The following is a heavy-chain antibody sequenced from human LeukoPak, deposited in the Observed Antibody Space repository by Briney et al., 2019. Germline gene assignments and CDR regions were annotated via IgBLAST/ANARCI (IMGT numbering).Heavy chain of an antibody. V-gene: IGHV3-74*01. D-gene: IGHD4-17*01. CDR2: INSDGSST. CDR1: EFTFSNYW. J-gene: IGHJ3*02. Sequence: GGSLRLSCVASEFTFSNYWMHWVRQAPGKGLVWVSRINSDGSSTNYADSVKGRFTISRDNAKNTLYLEMNSLRVEDTAVYYCAAHSSTVTTPDAFDIWGQGTMVTVSP. CDR3: AAHSSTVTTPDAFDI.